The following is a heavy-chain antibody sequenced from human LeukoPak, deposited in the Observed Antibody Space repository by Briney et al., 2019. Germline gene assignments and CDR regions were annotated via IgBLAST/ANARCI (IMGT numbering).Heavy chain of an antibody. CDR2: IECSGGSA. Sequence: GGSLRLSCTVSGFTLSSYEMSWIRQAPGKGLEWVSSIECSGGSAYYADSVKGRFTISRDNAKNSLYLQMKSLRAEDTAVYYCARGKTSQNIVTRKTYNWFDPWGQGTLVTVSS. CDR1: GFTLSSYE. J-gene: IGHJ5*02. CDR3: ARGKTSQNIVTRKTYNWFDP. V-gene: IGHV3-23*01. D-gene: IGHD2/OR15-2a*01.